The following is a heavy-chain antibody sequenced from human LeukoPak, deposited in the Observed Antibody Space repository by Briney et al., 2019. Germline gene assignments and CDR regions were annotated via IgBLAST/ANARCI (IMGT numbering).Heavy chain of an antibody. Sequence: TSETLSLTCTVSGGSISSYYWGWIRQPPGKGLEWIGNIYYTGNTYYNPSLKSRVTISLDTSKNQFSLKLNSVTAADTAVYYCATNPLAGYWGQGTLVTVSS. J-gene: IGHJ4*02. V-gene: IGHV4-39*07. CDR2: IYYTGNT. CDR3: ATNPLAGY. CDR1: GGSISSYY. D-gene: IGHD6-19*01.